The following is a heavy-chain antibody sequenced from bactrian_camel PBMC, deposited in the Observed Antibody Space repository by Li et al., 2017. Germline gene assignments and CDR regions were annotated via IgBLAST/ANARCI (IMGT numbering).Heavy chain of an antibody. CDR3: ASAAPTGDTYNGGVDFAS. D-gene: IGHD1*01. Sequence: HVQLVESGGGSVQAGGSLRVSCTTSGFTFDDSDMTWYRQAPGKECELVSNITSDGSTYYADSVSGRFTMSRDNAKNTAYLQLNSLKTEDTAMYYCASAAPTGDTYNGGVDFASWGQGTQVTVS. V-gene: IGHV3S63*01. J-gene: IGHJ6*01. CDR2: ITSDGST. CDR1: GFTFDDSD.